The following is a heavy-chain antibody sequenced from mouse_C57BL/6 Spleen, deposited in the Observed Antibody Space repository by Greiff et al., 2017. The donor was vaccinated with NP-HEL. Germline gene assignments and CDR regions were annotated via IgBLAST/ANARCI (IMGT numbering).Heavy chain of an antibody. CDR3: ARDARGRGYFDY. CDR1: GFTFSDFY. D-gene: IGHD3-3*01. CDR2: SRNKANDYTT. Sequence: EVKVVESGGGLVQSGRSLRLSCATSGFTFSDFYMEWVRQAPGKGLEWIAASRNKANDYTTEYSASVKGRFIVSRDTSQSILYLQMNALRAEDTAIYYCARDARGRGYFDYWGQGTTLTVSA. J-gene: IGHJ2*01. V-gene: IGHV7-1*01.